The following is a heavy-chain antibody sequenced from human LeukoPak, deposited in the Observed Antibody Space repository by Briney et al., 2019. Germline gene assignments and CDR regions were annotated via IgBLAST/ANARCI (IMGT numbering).Heavy chain of an antibody. J-gene: IGHJ5*02. CDR1: GFTFSSYA. Sequence: GGSLRLSCAASGFTFSSYAMSWVRQAPGKGLEWVSAISGSGGSTYYADSVKGRFTISRDNSKNTLYLQMNSLRAADTAVYYCAKDRQQWLVRCWFDPWGQGTLVTVSS. D-gene: IGHD6-19*01. CDR3: AKDRQQWLVRCWFDP. CDR2: ISGSGGST. V-gene: IGHV3-23*01.